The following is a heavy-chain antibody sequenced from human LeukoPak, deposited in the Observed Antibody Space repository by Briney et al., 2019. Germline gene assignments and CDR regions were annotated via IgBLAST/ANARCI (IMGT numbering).Heavy chain of an antibody. CDR1: GFTFSSYG. J-gene: IGHJ4*02. Sequence: GGSLRLSCVASGFTFSSYGMGWVRQAPGKGLEWVSAVSGSGGTAHYADSVKGRFTISRDNSKNTLYLQMNSLRAEDTAVYYCAKDLYVWGSYRYNQYFDYWGQGTLVTVSS. V-gene: IGHV3-23*01. CDR3: AKDLYVWGSYRYNQYFDY. CDR2: VSGSGGTA. D-gene: IGHD3-16*02.